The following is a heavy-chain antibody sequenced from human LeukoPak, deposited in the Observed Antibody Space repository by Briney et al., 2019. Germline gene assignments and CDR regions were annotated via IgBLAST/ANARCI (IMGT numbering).Heavy chain of an antibody. J-gene: IGHJ4*02. D-gene: IGHD6-13*01. Sequence: PGRSLRLSCAASGFTFDDYAMHWVRQAPGKGLEWVSGISWNSGSIGYADSVKGRFTISRDNAKNSLYLQMNGLRAEDMALYYCAKDFGPEGGIAAAATPFDYWGQGTLVTVSS. V-gene: IGHV3-9*03. CDR2: ISWNSGSI. CDR3: AKDFGPEGGIAAAATPFDY. CDR1: GFTFDDYA.